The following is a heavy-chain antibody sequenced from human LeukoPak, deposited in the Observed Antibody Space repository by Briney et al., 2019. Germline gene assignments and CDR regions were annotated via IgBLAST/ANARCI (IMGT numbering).Heavy chain of an antibody. CDR2: INPNDGSA. Sequence: ASVKVSCKASGYTFNADYMHWVRQAPGQGLEWMGWINPNDGSADYAQRFQGRVTMTRDTSISTAYMEVSRLRSDDTAVYYCARGKYRTPLGYWGQGTLVTVSS. J-gene: IGHJ4*02. CDR3: ARGKYRTPLGY. D-gene: IGHD1-1*01. V-gene: IGHV1-2*02. CDR1: GYTFNADY.